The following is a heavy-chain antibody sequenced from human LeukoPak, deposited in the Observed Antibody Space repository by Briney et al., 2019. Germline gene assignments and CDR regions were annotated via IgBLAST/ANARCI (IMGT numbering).Heavy chain of an antibody. V-gene: IGHV5-51*01. CDR3: ARSRLVGNSRAPFDY. Sequence: GESLKISCKGSGYRFTTYWIGWVRQMPGKSLEWMGIIYPGDSDTRNSPSFQGQVTISADKSISTAYLQWSSLKASDTAMYYCARSRLVGNSRAPFDYWGQGTLVTVSS. D-gene: IGHD1-26*01. CDR1: GYRFTTYW. J-gene: IGHJ4*02. CDR2: IYPGDSDT.